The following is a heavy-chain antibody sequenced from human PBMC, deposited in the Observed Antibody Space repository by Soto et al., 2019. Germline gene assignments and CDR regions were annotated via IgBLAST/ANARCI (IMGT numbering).Heavy chain of an antibody. Sequence: SVKVSCKAPGGTFSTYAISWVRQAPGQGLEWMGGVIPIFGTPKYAQKFQGRVTITADESTSTGYMELRSLRSEDTAVYYCARSQGGSSSLDIYYYYYYGMDVWGQ. V-gene: IGHV1-69*13. CDR2: VIPIFGTP. CDR3: ARSQGGSSSLDIYYYYYYGMDV. D-gene: IGHD2-15*01. J-gene: IGHJ6*02. CDR1: GGTFSTYA.